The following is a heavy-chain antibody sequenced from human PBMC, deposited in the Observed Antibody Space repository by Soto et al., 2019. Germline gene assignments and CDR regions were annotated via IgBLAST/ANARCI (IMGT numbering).Heavy chain of an antibody. V-gene: IGHV1-58*01. Sequence: GASVKVSCKASGFTFSSSAVQCVRQARGQRLEWIGWIVVGSGNTYHAQKFQERVTIGWDMSTSTAYMELSSLRSEDTAVYYCVAEKPNYYGMDVWGHGTTVTVSS. CDR2: IVVGSGNT. CDR3: VAEKPNYYGMDV. J-gene: IGHJ6*02. CDR1: GFTFSSSA.